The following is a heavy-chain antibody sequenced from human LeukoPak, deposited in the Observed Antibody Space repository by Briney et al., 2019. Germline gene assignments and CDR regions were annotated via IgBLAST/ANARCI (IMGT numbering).Heavy chain of an antibody. Sequence: ASVKVSCKASGYTFTSYDINWVRQATGQGLEWMGWMNPNSGNTGYAQKFQGRVTITRNTSISTAYMELSSLRSEDTAVYYCARGTYSSSWYNYWGQGTLVTVSS. J-gene: IGHJ4*02. CDR3: ARGTYSSSWYNY. CDR1: GYTFTSYD. D-gene: IGHD6-13*01. CDR2: MNPNSGNT. V-gene: IGHV1-8*01.